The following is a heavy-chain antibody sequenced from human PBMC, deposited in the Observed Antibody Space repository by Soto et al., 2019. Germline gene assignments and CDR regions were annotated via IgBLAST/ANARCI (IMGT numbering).Heavy chain of an antibody. CDR1: GYTFSNFG. Sequence: QVQLVQSGAEVMTPGASVKVSCKASGYTFSNFGLSWVRQAPGQGLEWMGWISGYNGNTNSAEKFQGRVTMTTDTSTSTAYMEVRSLTSDDTAVYYCAGTREIPYYHGMDVWGQGTTVTVSS. D-gene: IGHD2-2*02. CDR3: AGTREIPYYHGMDV. J-gene: IGHJ6*02. CDR2: ISGYNGNT. V-gene: IGHV1-18*01.